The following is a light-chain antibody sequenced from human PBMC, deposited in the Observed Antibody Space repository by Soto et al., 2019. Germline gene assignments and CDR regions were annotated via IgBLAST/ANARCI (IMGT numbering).Light chain of an antibody. J-gene: IGKJ5*01. V-gene: IGKV1-9*01. CDR3: QQVNSFPST. CDR2: AAS. Sequence: DIQMTQSPSSVSASVGDRVTITCRASQGISSHLAWYQQKPGKAPKLLIYAASTLQTGVPSRFSGGGSGTDFTLTLSSLQPEDFATYYCQQVNSFPSTFGQATRLEIK. CDR1: QGISSH.